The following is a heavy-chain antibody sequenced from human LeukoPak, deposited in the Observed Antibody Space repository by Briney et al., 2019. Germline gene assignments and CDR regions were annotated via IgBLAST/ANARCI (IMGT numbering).Heavy chain of an antibody. CDR2: ISDSGDTT. Sequence: GGSLRLSCAASGFTFSNYAISWVRQAPGKGLEWVSSISDSGDTTYYADSVQGRFTVSRDNSKNTLYLHMSSLSAEDMAVYYCAKDSLPNSSGDAFDVWGQGTLVTVSS. V-gene: IGHV3-23*01. J-gene: IGHJ3*01. D-gene: IGHD6-25*01. CDR3: AKDSLPNSSGDAFDV. CDR1: GFTFSNYA.